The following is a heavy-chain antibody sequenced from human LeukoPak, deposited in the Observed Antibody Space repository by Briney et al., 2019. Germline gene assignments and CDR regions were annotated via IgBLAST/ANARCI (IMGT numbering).Heavy chain of an antibody. J-gene: IGHJ4*02. CDR3: AREVTSGLYLLDY. V-gene: IGHV4-59*12. CDR1: GGSISSYY. D-gene: IGHD3-16*01. Sequence: SETLSLTCTVSGGSISSYYWSWIRQPPGKGLEWIGYIYYSGSTNYNLSLKSRVTMSVDTSKNHFSLKLSSVTAADTAVYYCAREVTSGLYLLDYWGQGTLVTVSS. CDR2: IYYSGST.